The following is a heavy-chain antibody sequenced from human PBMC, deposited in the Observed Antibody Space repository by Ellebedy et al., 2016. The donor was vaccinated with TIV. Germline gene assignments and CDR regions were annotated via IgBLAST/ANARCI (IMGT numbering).Heavy chain of an antibody. CDR2: ISAGSSSS. CDR1: GFTFGSFA. D-gene: IGHD3-16*01. Sequence: GGSLRLPCAASGFTFGSFAMHWVRQAPGKGLEWLSVISAGSSSSYHADSVKGRFTITRDNSKNTLYLQMNRLRPEDTAVYYCAKGSSSGFNYDRVGFQYWGQGTLVSVSS. V-gene: IGHV3-23*01. J-gene: IGHJ4*02. CDR3: AKGSSSGFNYDRVGFQY.